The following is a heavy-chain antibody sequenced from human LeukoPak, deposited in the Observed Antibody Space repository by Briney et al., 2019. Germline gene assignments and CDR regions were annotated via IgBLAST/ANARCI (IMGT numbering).Heavy chain of an antibody. J-gene: IGHJ6*03. CDR3: ARGNHLNYYYYMDV. CDR1: GGTFSSYT. CDR2: IITILGKA. D-gene: IGHD1-14*01. V-gene: IGHV1-69*08. Sequence: SVKVSCKASGGTFSSYTISWVRQAPGQGFEWMGRIITILGKANYAQKFQGRVTINADKSTSTAYMELSSLRSEDTAVYYCARGNHLNYYYYMDVWGKGTTVTVSS.